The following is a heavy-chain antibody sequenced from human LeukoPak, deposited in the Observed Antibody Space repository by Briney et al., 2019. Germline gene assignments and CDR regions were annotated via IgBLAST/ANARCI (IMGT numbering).Heavy chain of an antibody. CDR3: ATAPYEYIWGTYRTNWFDP. Sequence: SETLSLTCTVSGGAISSGDYYWSWIRQPPGKGLEWIGYSYYSGNTYYNPSLKSRVTISMDTSKNQFSLKLNSMTAADTAVYYYATAPYEYIWGTYRTNWFDPWGQGTLVTVSS. CDR2: SYYSGNT. D-gene: IGHD3-16*02. CDR1: GGAISSGDYY. V-gene: IGHV4-30-4*01. J-gene: IGHJ5*02.